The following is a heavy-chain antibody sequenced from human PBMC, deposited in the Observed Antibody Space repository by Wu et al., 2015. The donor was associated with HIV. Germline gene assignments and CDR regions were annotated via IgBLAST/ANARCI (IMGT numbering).Heavy chain of an antibody. CDR3: ARAGGFCSGTSCLDL. CDR1: GYTFTSYY. D-gene: IGHD2-2*01. J-gene: IGHJ5*02. V-gene: IGHV1-46*01. Sequence: QVQLVQSGAEVKKPGASVKVSCKASGYTFTSYYMHWVRQAPGQGLEWMGIINPSGGSTSYAQKFQGRVTMTRDTSTSTVYMELSSLRSEDTAVYSCARAGGFCSGTSCLDLWGQGTLVTVFS. CDR2: INPSGGST.